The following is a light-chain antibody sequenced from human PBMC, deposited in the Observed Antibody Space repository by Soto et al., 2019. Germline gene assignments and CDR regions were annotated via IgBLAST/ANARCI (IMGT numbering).Light chain of an antibody. Sequence: EIVLTQSPGTLSLSPGERATLSFWASQSVSTNYLAWYQQKPGQAPRLLIYGASCRATGIPDRFSGSGSGTDCTLTISRLESDEFAVYSCQQYGTSPYTFGQGTKLVIK. CDR1: QSVSTNY. CDR2: GAS. J-gene: IGKJ2*01. CDR3: QQYGTSPYT. V-gene: IGKV3-20*01.